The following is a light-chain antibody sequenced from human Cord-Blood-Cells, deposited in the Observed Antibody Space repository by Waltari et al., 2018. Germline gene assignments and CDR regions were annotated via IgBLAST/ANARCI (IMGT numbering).Light chain of an antibody. CDR2: DAS. CDR3: QQYDNLPYT. V-gene: IGKV1-33*01. CDR1: KDIRNY. J-gene: IGKJ2*01. Sequence: DIQMTQSPSSLSASVGERVTMTCQDSKDIRNYLNWYQQKPGKAPKLLIYDASNLETGVPSRFSGSGSGTDFTFTISSLQPEDIATYYCQQYDNLPYTFGQGTKLEIK.